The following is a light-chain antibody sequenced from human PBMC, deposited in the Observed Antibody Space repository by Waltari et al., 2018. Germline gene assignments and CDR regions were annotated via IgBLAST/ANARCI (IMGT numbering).Light chain of an antibody. CDR2: GAS. Sequence: EIVLTQSPGPLSLSPGERATLSCRASQSVSSSNLAWYQQKPVPAPRLVIYGASTGATGIPDRFSGSGSGTDFTLTVNRLEPEDFAVYYCQQYGSSPLTFGGGTKVEIK. CDR3: QQYGSSPLT. V-gene: IGKV3-20*01. J-gene: IGKJ4*01. CDR1: QSVSSSN.